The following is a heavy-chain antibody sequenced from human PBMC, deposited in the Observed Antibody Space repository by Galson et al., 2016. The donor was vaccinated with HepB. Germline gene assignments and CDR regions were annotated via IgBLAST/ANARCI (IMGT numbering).Heavy chain of an antibody. D-gene: IGHD2-15*01. J-gene: IGHJ5*02. CDR2: MNPNSYNT. CDR1: GYTFTSYD. Sequence: SVKVSCKASGYTFTSYDINWVRQAAGQGLEWMAWMNPNSYNTGYAQNFQGRVTMTVNTSISTAYLELSSLRSEETRVYHCARGGYCCGGKCYNNWFDPWGQGTLGTVSS. V-gene: IGHV1-8*01. CDR3: ARGGYCCGGKCYNNWFDP.